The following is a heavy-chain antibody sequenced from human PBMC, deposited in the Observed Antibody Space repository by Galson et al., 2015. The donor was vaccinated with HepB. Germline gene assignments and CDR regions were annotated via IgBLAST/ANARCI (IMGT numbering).Heavy chain of an antibody. V-gene: IGHV1-2*06. D-gene: IGHD3-10*01. CDR3: ANAQPITRLDDGGDY. CDR2: INPNSGGT. J-gene: IGHJ4*02. Sequence: SVKVSCKASGYTFTGYYMHWVRQAPGQGLEWMGRINPNSGGTNYAQKFQGRVTMTRDTSISTAYMELSRLRSDDTAVYYCANAQPITRLDDGGDYWGQGTLVTVSS. CDR1: GYTFTGYY.